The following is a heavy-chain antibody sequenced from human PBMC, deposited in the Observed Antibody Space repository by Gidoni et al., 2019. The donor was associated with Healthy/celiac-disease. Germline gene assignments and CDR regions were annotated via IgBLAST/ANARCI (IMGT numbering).Heavy chain of an antibody. CDR2: IYYSGST. J-gene: IGHJ6*03. CDR1: GGSISSYY. D-gene: IGHD3-3*01. CDR3: ARAGDGDWSGYYTSYYYYYMDV. Sequence: QVQLQESGPGLVKPSETLSLTCTVSGGSISSYYWSWIRQPPGKGLEWIGYIYYSGSTNYNPSLKSRVTISVDTSKNQFSLKLSSVTAADTAVYYCARAGDGDWSGYYTSYYYYYMDVWGKGTTVTVSS. V-gene: IGHV4-59*01.